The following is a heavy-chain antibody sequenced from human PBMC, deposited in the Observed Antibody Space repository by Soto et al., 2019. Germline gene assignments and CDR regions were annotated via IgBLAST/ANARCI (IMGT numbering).Heavy chain of an antibody. J-gene: IGHJ4*02. CDR1: GFTFTRFS. CDR2: ISSTTNYI. V-gene: IGHV3-21*06. CDR3: ARESEDLTSNFDY. Sequence: SGGSLRLSCAASGFTFTRFSMNWVRQAPGKGLEWVSSISSTTNYIYYGDSMKGRFTISRDNAKNSLYLEMNSLRAEDTAVYYCARESEDLTSNFDYWGQGTLVTVSS.